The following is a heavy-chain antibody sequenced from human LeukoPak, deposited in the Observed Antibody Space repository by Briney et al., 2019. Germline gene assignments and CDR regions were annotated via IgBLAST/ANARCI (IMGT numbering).Heavy chain of an antibody. Sequence: GGSLRLSCAASGFTFSSYGMHWVRQAPGKGPEWVAVISYDGSNKYYADSVKGRFTISRDNSKNTLYLQMNSLRAEDTAVYYCAKDNVYGGTLDYWGQGTLVTVSS. D-gene: IGHD4-23*01. J-gene: IGHJ4*02. V-gene: IGHV3-30*18. CDR3: AKDNVYGGTLDY. CDR2: ISYDGSNK. CDR1: GFTFSSYG.